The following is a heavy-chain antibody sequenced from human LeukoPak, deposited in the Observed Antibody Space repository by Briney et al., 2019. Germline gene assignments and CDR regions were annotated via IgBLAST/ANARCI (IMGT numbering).Heavy chain of an antibody. CDR2: INPNSGGT. J-gene: IGHJ4*02. CDR3: ARFRAGKGIDY. V-gene: IGHV1-2*06. Sequence: ASVKVSCKASGYTFTGYYMHLVRQAPGQGLEWMGRINPNSGGTNYAQKFQGRVTMTRDTSISTAYMELSRLRSDDTAVYYCARFRAGKGIDYWGQGTLVTVSS. D-gene: IGHD6-19*01. CDR1: GYTFTGYY.